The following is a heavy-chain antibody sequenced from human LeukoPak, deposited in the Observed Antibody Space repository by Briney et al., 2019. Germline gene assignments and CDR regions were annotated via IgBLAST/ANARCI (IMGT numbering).Heavy chain of an antibody. V-gene: IGHV3-9*01. CDR2: ISWNSGSI. J-gene: IGHJ6*02. CDR3: AKDMVAAASWGYGMDV. CDR1: GFTFDDYA. Sequence: GGSLRLSCAASGFTFDDYAMHWVRQAPGKGLEWVSGISWNSGSIGYADSVKGRFTISRDNAKNSLYLQMNSLRAEDTALYYCAKDMVAAASWGYGMDVWGQGTTVTVSS. D-gene: IGHD2-15*01.